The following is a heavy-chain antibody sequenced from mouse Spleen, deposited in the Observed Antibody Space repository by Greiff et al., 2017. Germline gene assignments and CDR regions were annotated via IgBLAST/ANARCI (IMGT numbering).Heavy chain of an antibody. D-gene: IGHD1-1*01. J-gene: IGHJ2*01. CDR2: ISSGGGNT. CDR1: GFTFSSYA. V-gene: IGHV5-9*04. Sequence: EVKLVESGGGLVKLGGSLKLSCAASGFTFSSYAMSWVRQTPEKRLEWVATISSGGGNTYYPDSVKGRFTISRDNAKNTLYLQMSSLKSEDTAMYYCARHLMTTVPLDYWGQGTTLTVSS. CDR3: ARHLMTTVPLDY.